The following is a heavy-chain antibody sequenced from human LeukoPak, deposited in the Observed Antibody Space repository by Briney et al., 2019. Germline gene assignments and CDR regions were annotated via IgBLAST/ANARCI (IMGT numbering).Heavy chain of an antibody. J-gene: IGHJ4*02. CDR2: IKQDGSEK. CDR1: GHTFSSYW. V-gene: IGHV3-7*03. CDR3: ARLHYDILTGYYGVFDY. D-gene: IGHD3-9*01. Sequence: GGSLRLSCAASGHTFSSYWMSWVRQAPGKGLEWVANIKQDGSEKYYVDSVKGRFTISRDNAKNSLYLQMNSLRAEDTAVYYCARLHYDILTGYYGVFDYWGQGTLVTVSS.